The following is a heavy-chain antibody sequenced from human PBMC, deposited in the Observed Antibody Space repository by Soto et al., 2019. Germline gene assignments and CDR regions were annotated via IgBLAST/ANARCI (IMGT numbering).Heavy chain of an antibody. D-gene: IGHD3-10*01. CDR3: ARDITMVRGVRFYYYGMDV. V-gene: IGHV1-18*01. CDR2: ISAYNGNT. Sequence: QVQLVQSGAEVKKPGASVKVSCKASGYTFTIYGISWVRQAPGQGLEWMGWISAYNGNTNYAQKLQGRVTMTTDTSTSTSYMELRSLRSDDTAVYYCARDITMVRGVRFYYYGMDVWGQGTTVTVSS. CDR1: GYTFTIYG. J-gene: IGHJ6*02.